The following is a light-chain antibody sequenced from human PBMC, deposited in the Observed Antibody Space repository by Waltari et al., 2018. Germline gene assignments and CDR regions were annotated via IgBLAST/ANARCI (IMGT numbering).Light chain of an antibody. CDR2: LGS. J-gene: IGKJ1*01. Sequence: ILVTQSLLSLPVTPGEPASISCSSRQSLLHSNGNNYLDGYLQKPGQSPQLLIYLGSNRASGVPDRFGGSGAGRDCTLKISRVESEEGGVYYCMQSLQALGTFGQGTKVETK. V-gene: IGKV2-28*01. CDR1: QSLLHSNGNNY. CDR3: MQSLQALGT.